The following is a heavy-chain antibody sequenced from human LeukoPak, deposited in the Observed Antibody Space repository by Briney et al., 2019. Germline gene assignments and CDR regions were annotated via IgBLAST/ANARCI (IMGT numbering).Heavy chain of an antibody. D-gene: IGHD1-14*01. Sequence: SETLSLTCTVSGGSISSDDHYWNWIRQPPGKGLEWIGYIYYSGSTSYSPSLKSRVSMSLDTSKNQFSLKLSSVIAADTAVYYCARVLSASESPFYFDYWGQGTLVTVSS. CDR1: GGSISSDDHY. V-gene: IGHV4-30-4*01. CDR2: IYYSGST. CDR3: ARVLSASESPFYFDY. J-gene: IGHJ4*02.